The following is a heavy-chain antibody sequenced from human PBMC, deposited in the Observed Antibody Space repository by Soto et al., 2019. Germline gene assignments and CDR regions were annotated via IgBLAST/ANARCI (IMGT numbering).Heavy chain of an antibody. J-gene: IGHJ4*02. Sequence: SETLSLTCTVSGGSIYTYSWTWLRQPAGKGLEWIGHIYSSGSANYNPSLKSRVSMSVDTSKNQFSMKLNSVTAADTAVYYCARGRYLYYDLWSGYYAAYFDYWGQGTLVTVSS. D-gene: IGHD3-3*01. CDR3: ARGRYLYYDLWSGYYAAYFDY. V-gene: IGHV4-4*07. CDR2: IYSSGSA. CDR1: GGSIYTYS.